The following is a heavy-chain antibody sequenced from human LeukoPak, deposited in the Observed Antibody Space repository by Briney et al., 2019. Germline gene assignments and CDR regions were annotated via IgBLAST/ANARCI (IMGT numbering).Heavy chain of an antibody. J-gene: IGHJ5*02. CDR2: IIPILGIA. D-gene: IGHD6-19*01. CDR3: AKGEQWLVRNNWFDP. CDR1: GGTFSSYA. Sequence: SVKVSCKASGGTFSSYAISWVRQAPGQGLEWMGRIIPILGIANYAQKFQGRVTITADKSTSTAYMELSSLRSEDTAVYYCAKGEQWLVRNNWFDPWGQGTLVTVSS. V-gene: IGHV1-69*04.